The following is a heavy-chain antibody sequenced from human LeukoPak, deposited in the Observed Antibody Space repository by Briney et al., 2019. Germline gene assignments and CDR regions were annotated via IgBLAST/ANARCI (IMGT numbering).Heavy chain of an antibody. J-gene: IGHJ6*03. D-gene: IGHD2-2*01. CDR2: IYTSGST. CDR1: GGSISSGSYY. V-gene: IGHV4-61*02. Sequence: PSQTLSLTCTVSGGSISSGSYYWSWIRQPAGKGLEWIGRIYTSGSTNHNPSLKSRVTISVDTSKNQFSLKLSSVTAADTALYYCARDSLLPSAMGYYYMDVWGKGTRSPSP. CDR3: ARDSLLPSAMGYYYMDV.